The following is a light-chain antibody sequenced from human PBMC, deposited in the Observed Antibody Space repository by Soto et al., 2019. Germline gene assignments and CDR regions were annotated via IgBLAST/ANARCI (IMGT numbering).Light chain of an antibody. CDR1: SSDVGGYNY. CDR3: CSYAGSYTRV. J-gene: IGLJ3*02. CDR2: DVS. V-gene: IGLV2-11*01. Sequence: QSALTQPRSVSGSPGQSVTISCTGTSSDVGGYNYVSWYQQHPGKAPKLMIYDVSKRPSGVPDRLSGSKSGNTASLTISGLQAEDEADYYCCSYAGSYTRVFGGGTQLTVL.